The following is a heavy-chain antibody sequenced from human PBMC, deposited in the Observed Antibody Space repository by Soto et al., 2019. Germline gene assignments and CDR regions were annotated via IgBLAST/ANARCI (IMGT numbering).Heavy chain of an antibody. CDR3: ATSSGSAYGLDA. CDR2: IYHTGTT. V-gene: IGHV4-4*02. J-gene: IGHJ6*02. D-gene: IGHD3-10*01. Sequence: PSETLSLTCAVSAGSISTTNWYVWVRQPPGMGLEWIGEIYHTGTTTYNPSLKSRVTMSVDTSKNQFSLRLSFVTAADTAVYYCATSSGSAYGLDAWRPGATVTVSS. CDR1: AGSISTTNW.